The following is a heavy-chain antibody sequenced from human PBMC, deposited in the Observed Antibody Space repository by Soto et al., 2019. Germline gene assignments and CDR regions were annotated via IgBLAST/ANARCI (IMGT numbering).Heavy chain of an antibody. CDR2: IKSKTDGGTT. Sequence: EVQLVESGGGLVKPGGSLRLSYAASGFTFSNAWMSWVRQAPGKGLEWVGRIKSKTDGGTTDYAAPVKGRFTISRDDSKNTLYLQMNSLKTEDTAVYYCTTDRIVKGAFDIWGQGTMVTVSS. CDR1: GFTFSNAW. J-gene: IGHJ3*02. CDR3: TTDRIVKGAFDI. D-gene: IGHD1-26*01. V-gene: IGHV3-15*01.